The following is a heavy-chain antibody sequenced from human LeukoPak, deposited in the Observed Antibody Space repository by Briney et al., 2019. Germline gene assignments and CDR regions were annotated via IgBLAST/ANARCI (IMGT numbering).Heavy chain of an antibody. V-gene: IGHV3-48*01. CDR3: ARCDCSGDSCYSGARGGLYYMDV. CDR1: GFTFSSYG. Sequence: GGSLRLSCAASGFTFSSYGMNWVRQAPGKGLEWVSYISSSSSTIYYADSVKGRFTISRDNAKNSLYLQMNSLRAEDTAVYYCARCDCSGDSCYSGARGGLYYMDVWGKGTTVTVSS. J-gene: IGHJ6*03. D-gene: IGHD2-15*01. CDR2: ISSSSSTI.